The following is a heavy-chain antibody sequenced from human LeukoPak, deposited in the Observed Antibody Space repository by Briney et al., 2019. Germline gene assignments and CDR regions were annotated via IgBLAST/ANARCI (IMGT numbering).Heavy chain of an antibody. V-gene: IGHV3-48*03. CDR1: GFTFSSYE. J-gene: IGHJ3*02. CDR3: VRDPNGYNSFDI. D-gene: IGHD5-24*01. CDR2: ISRSGSTI. Sequence: GGSLRLSCAASGFTFSSYEMNWVRQAPGKGLEWVSYISRSGSTIYYADSVKGRFSASRDNAKNSLYLQMNSLRAEDTAVYYCVRDPNGYNSFDIWGQGTRVTVSS.